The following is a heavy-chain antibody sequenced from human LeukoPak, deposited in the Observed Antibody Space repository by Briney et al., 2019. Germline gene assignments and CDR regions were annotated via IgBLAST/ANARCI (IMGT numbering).Heavy chain of an antibody. J-gene: IGHJ5*02. Sequence: SETLSLTCTVSGYSISSGYYWGWIRQPPGKGLEWIGSIYHSGSTYYNPSLKSRVTMSVDTSKNQFSLKLSSVTAADTAVYYCARDDGWLLWFGAFDPWGQGTLVTVSS. CDR2: IYHSGST. CDR1: GYSISSGYY. D-gene: IGHD3-10*01. CDR3: ARDDGWLLWFGAFDP. V-gene: IGHV4-38-2*02.